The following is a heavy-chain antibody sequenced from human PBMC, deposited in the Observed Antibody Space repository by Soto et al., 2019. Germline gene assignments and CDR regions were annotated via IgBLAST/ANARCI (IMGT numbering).Heavy chain of an antibody. V-gene: IGHV3-30-3*01. D-gene: IGHD6-19*01. CDR3: ARDRRYSNGWGKGWYYYYYGMDV. J-gene: IGHJ6*02. Sequence: QVQLVESGGGMVQPGRSLRLSCAASGFTFSSYAMHWVRQAPGKGLEWVADISYDGSNKYYADSVKGRFTITRENSKNTLYVQMNSLRAEDTAVYYCARDRRYSNGWGKGWYYYYYGMDVWCQGTTVTVSS. CDR2: ISYDGSNK. CDR1: GFTFSSYA.